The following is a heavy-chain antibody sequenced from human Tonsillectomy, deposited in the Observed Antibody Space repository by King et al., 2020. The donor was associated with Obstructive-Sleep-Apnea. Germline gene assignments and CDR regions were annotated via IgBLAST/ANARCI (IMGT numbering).Heavy chain of an antibody. CDR3: ANSGGSSPDY. CDR2: ISGSGAGT. Sequence: VQLVESGGGLVQPGGSLRLSCAASEFSFSSYAMSWVRQAPGKGLEWVSAISGSGAGTYYADSVKGRFTISRDNSKNTLYLQMNSLRAEDTAVYYCANSGGSSPDYWGQGTLVTVSS. CDR1: EFSFSSYA. J-gene: IGHJ4*02. V-gene: IGHV3-23*04. D-gene: IGHD2-15*01.